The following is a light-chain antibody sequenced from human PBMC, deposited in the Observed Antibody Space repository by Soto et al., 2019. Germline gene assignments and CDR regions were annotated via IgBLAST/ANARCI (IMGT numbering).Light chain of an antibody. CDR1: SSDVGGYNY. CDR2: DVS. Sequence: QSALTQPRSVSGSPGQSVTISCTGTSSDVGGYNYVSWYQQHPGKAPKLMIYDVSKRPSGVPDRFSGSKSGNTASLTISGPQAEDEADYKCCYNTVSYTYVFGTGTKLTAL. CDR3: CYNTVSYTYV. J-gene: IGLJ1*01. V-gene: IGLV2-11*01.